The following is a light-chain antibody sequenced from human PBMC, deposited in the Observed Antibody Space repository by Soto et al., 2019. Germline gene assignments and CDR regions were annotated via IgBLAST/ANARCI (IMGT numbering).Light chain of an antibody. CDR2: DAS. Sequence: ETVLTQSPATLSLSPGERATLSCRASESVGSFLAWYRQKPGQAPRLLIFDASNRATGIPVRFSGSGSGTDFTLTISSLAPEDFAVYYCQQRSSWPPTFGQGTRLETK. CDR3: QQRSSWPPT. CDR1: ESVGSF. V-gene: IGKV3-11*01. J-gene: IGKJ5*01.